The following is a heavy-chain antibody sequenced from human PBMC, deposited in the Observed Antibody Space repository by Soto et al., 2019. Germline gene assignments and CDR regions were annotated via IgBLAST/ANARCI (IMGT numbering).Heavy chain of an antibody. D-gene: IGHD5-12*01. Sequence: EVQLVESGGGLVQPGGSLRLSCAASGFTFSSYWMSWVRQAPGKGLEWVANIKQDGSEKYYVDSVKGRFTISRDNAKNSLYLQMNSVRAEDTAVYYCARGGGYDSYYYYYYMDVWGKGTTVTVSS. CDR1: GFTFSSYW. CDR3: ARGGGYDSYYYYYYMDV. J-gene: IGHJ6*03. CDR2: IKQDGSEK. V-gene: IGHV3-7*01.